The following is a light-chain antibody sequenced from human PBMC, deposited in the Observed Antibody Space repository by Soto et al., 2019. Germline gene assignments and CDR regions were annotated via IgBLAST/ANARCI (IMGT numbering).Light chain of an antibody. CDR3: QQADDLPLT. CDR1: QDITNY. CDR2: YAA. Sequence: DIQMTQSPSSLSASVGDRVSITCQARQDITNYLSWYQQKPGKAPKLLIYYAANLEVGVPSRFSGRGSGTDFTLTISSLQPEDIATDFCQQADDLPLTFGGGTKVDI. J-gene: IGKJ4*01. V-gene: IGKV1-33*01.